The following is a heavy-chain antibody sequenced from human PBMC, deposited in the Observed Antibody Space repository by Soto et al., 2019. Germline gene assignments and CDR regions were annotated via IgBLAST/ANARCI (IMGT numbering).Heavy chain of an antibody. J-gene: IGHJ6*03. D-gene: IGHD3-3*01. Sequence: SETLSLTCAVYVGSFSGYYWSWIRQPPGKALEWIGESSHSGSTNYNPSLKSRVTISVDTSKNQFSLKLSSVTAADTAVYYCARGYYDFWSGFPSMDVWGKGTRSPSP. CDR3: ARGYYDFWSGFPSMDV. V-gene: IGHV4-34*01. CDR1: VGSFSGYY. CDR2: SSHSGST.